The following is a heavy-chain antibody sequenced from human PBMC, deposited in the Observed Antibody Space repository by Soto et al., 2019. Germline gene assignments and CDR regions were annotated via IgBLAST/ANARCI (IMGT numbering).Heavy chain of an antibody. Sequence: SVKVSCKASGFTFTSSAVQWVRQARGQRLEWIGWIVVGSDYTKYAEKFQERVTITRDMSTSTAYMDLSSLRSEDTAVYYCAAGLIVGVRVDAFDIWGQGTMVTVSS. CDR2: IVVGSDYT. D-gene: IGHD1-26*01. V-gene: IGHV1-58*01. J-gene: IGHJ3*02. CDR3: AAGLIVGVRVDAFDI. CDR1: GFTFTSSA.